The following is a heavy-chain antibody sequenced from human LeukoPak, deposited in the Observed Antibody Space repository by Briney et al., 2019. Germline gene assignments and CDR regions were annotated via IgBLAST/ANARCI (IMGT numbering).Heavy chain of an antibody. Sequence: SETLSLTCAVYGGSFSGYYWSWIRQPPGKGLEWTGEINHSGSTNYNPSLKSRVTISVDTSKNQFSLKLSSVTAADTAVYYCARGNAVNTSTDYWGQGTLVTVSS. CDR1: GGSFSGYY. CDR2: INHSGST. D-gene: IGHD6-19*01. V-gene: IGHV4-34*01. J-gene: IGHJ4*02. CDR3: ARGNAVNTSTDY.